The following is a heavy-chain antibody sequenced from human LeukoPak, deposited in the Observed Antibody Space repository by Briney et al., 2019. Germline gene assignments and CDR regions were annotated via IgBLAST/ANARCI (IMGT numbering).Heavy chain of an antibody. CDR1: GGVVSTSDYY. Sequence: SETLSLTCTVSGGVVSTSDYYWGWIRQSPGKGLEWIGDIFYTGKANYNPSLKSRATISLDTSKNQFSLRLTSVTAADTAVYFCARVFDSWGQGKLVTVSS. J-gene: IGHJ4*02. V-gene: IGHV4-39*07. CDR2: IFYTGKA. CDR3: ARVFDS.